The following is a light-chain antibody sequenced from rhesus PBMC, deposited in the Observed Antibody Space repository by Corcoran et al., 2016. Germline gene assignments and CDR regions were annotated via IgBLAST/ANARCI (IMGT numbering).Light chain of an antibody. J-gene: IGKJ1*01. V-gene: IGKV1-94*01. CDR2: GTS. CDR1: HGGKKD. Sequence: DIQMTQSPSSLSASVGDRVTVTCRASHGGKKDLSWYQQKPGKAPTLLIYGTSNLPTGVSSRCSGSGSGTVYTLTISRLRPEDVATYYCLQVYTVPWTFGQGTKVEIK. CDR3: LQVYTVPWT.